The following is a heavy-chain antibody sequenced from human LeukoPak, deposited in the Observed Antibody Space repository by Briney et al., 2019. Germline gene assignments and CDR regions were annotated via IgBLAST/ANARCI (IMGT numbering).Heavy chain of an antibody. CDR3: AKDVGESGWYFDY. D-gene: IGHD6-19*01. J-gene: IGHJ4*02. CDR1: GFTFSSFA. V-gene: IGHV3-23*01. Sequence: PGGSLRLSCAASGFTFSSFALSWVRQAPGKGLEWVSSISGSGDSTYYMESVKGRFTISRDNSENTLYLQMNSLRADDTAVYYCAKDVGESGWYFDYWGQGTLVTVSS. CDR2: ISGSGDST.